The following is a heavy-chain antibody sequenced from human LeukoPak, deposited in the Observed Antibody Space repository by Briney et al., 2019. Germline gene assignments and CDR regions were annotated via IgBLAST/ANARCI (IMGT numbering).Heavy chain of an antibody. D-gene: IGHD3-16*01. CDR3: VSAYGGLLGY. J-gene: IGHJ4*02. V-gene: IGHV3-48*03. Sequence: PGGSLRLSCAASGFTFSAYEMNWVRQAPGKGLEWLSYISGSGDTIYYAESVKGRFTISRDNAKNSLYLQMSSLRAEDTAVYYCVSAYGGLLGYWGQGTLVTVSS. CDR2: ISGSGDTI. CDR1: GFTFSAYE.